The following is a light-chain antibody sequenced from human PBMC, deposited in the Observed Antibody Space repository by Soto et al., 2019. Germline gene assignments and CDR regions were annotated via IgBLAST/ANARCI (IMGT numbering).Light chain of an antibody. J-gene: IGLJ1*01. CDR3: CSYAGSNV. V-gene: IGLV2-23*01. CDR2: EGS. Sequence: LTQPASVSGSPGQSITVSCTGTSSDVGSYNLVSWYQQHPGKAPKLMIYEGSKRPSGVSNRFSGSKSGNTASLTISGLQAEDEADYYCCSYAGSNVFGTGTKVTVL. CDR1: SSDVGSYNL.